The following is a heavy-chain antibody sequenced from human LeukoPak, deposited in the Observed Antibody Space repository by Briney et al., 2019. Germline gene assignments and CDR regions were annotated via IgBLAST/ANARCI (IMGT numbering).Heavy chain of an antibody. J-gene: IGHJ4*02. Sequence: GGSLRLSCAASGFIFSNYAFDWVRQAPGKGLEWVAAISSSSSYIYYADSLKGRFTISRDNAKNSLYLQLNSLSGEDTAVYYCTRGTLDGSPGDYWGQGTLVIVSS. D-gene: IGHD2-15*01. CDR3: TRGTLDGSPGDY. CDR2: ISSSSSYI. V-gene: IGHV3-21*01. CDR1: GFIFSNYA.